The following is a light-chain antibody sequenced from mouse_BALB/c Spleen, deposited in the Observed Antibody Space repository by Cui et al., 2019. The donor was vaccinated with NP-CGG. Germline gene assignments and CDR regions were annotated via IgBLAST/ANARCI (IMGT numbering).Light chain of an antibody. V-gene: IGKV4-92*01. CDR3: QQGSNIPLT. Sequence: MIHTQVPVSITASRGEKLTISGSASSSIRSNYLNWYEQHPGSPTKLLIYRTSILASGGLDSFSGSGSESSYTLTSSCMQDEGAATYYCQQGSNIPLTFGAGTKLELK. CDR2: RTS. J-gene: IGKJ5*01. CDR1: SSIRSNY.